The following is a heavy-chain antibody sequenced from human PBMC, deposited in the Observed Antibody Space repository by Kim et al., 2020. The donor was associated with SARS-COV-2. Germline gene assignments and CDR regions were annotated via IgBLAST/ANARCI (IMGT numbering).Heavy chain of an antibody. CDR3: ARGLTTGPNLSAR. CDR1: GFTFSSYW. D-gene: IGHD1-1*01. Sequence: GGSLRLSCVASGFTFSSYWMHWVRQAPGKGLVWVSRIKSDGTSTNYADSVKGRFTISRDDAKNTLYLQMNSLRVEDTAVYYCARGLTTGPNLSARWGQGT. J-gene: IGHJ4*02. CDR2: IKSDGTST. V-gene: IGHV3-74*01.